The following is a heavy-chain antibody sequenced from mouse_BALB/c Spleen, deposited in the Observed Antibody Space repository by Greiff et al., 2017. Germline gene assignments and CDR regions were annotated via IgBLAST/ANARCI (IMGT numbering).Heavy chain of an antibody. CDR1: GFTFSSYT. J-gene: IGHJ4*01. V-gene: IGHV5-12-2*01. D-gene: IGHD3-1*01. Sequence: EVQLVESGGGLVQPGGSLKLSCAASGFTFSSYTMSWVRQTPEKRLEWVAYISNGGGSTYYPDTVKGRFTISRDNAKNTLYLQMSSLKSEDTAMYYCARLSSGLYYYAMDYWGQGTSVTVSS. CDR2: ISNGGGST. CDR3: ARLSSGLYYYAMDY.